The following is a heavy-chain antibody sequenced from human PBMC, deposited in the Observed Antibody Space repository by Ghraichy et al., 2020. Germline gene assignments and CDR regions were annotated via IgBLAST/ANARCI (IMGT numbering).Heavy chain of an antibody. CDR3: AKDLYSSYMYMAF. V-gene: IGHV3-23*01. CDR2: IDSRGGNT. CDR1: GFPFLNYA. Sequence: GGSLRLSCAASGFPFLNYAINWVRQTPDKGLEWVSTIDSRGGNTHYADSVKGRFTISRDISKSTVYLQMTNLRPEDTAIYYCAKDLYSSYMYMAFWGNGTTVTGSS. J-gene: IGHJ6*03. D-gene: IGHD2-15*01.